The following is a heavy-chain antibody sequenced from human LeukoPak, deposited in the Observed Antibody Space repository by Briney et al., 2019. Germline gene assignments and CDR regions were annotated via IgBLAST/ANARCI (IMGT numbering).Heavy chain of an antibody. J-gene: IGHJ6*02. CDR1: GYTFTSYD. D-gene: IGHD6-19*01. Sequence: GASVKVSCKASGYTFTSYDINWVRQATGQGLEWMGWMNPNSGNTGYAQKFQGRVTMTRNTSISTAYMELSSLRSEDTAVYYCARARIAVAERPVYYGMDVWGQGTTVTVSS. CDR3: ARARIAVAERPVYYGMDV. CDR2: MNPNSGNT. V-gene: IGHV1-8*01.